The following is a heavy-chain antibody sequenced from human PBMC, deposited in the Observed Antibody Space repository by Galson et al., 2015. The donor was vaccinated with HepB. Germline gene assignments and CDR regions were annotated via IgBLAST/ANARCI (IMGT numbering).Heavy chain of an antibody. CDR1: GHTFTSYD. V-gene: IGHV1-8*01. J-gene: IGHJ6*03. D-gene: IGHD2-2*01. CDR3: ARRLGGKYQLLWTTNNDYYYMDV. CDR2: MNPNSGNT. Sequence: SVKVSCKASGHTFTSYDINWVRQATGQGLEWMGWMNPNSGNTGYAQKFQGRVTMTRNTSISTAYMELSSLRSEDTAVYYCARRLGGKYQLLWTTNNDYYYMDVWGKGTTVTVSS.